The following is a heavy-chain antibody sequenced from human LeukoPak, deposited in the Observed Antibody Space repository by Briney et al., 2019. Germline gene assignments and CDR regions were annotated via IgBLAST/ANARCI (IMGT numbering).Heavy chain of an antibody. CDR1: GGSISSYY. CDR2: IYTSGST. J-gene: IGHJ3*02. V-gene: IGHV4-4*07. Sequence: SETLSLTCTVSGGSISSYYWSWIRQPAGKGLEWIGRIYTSGSTNYNPSLKSRVTMSVDTSKNQFSLKLSSATAADTAVYYCARDLSRITIFGVVTHHDAFDIWGQGTMVTVSS. CDR3: ARDLSRITIFGVVTHHDAFDI. D-gene: IGHD3-3*01.